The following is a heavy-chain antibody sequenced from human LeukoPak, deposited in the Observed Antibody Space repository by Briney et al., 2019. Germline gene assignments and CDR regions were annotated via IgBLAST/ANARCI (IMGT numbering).Heavy chain of an antibody. D-gene: IGHD3-9*01. CDR2: IYYSGST. J-gene: IGHJ4*02. Sequence: PSETLSLTCTVSGGSISSSSYYWGWIRQPPGKGLEWIGSIYYSGSTYYNPSLKSRVTISVDTSKNQFSLKLSSVTAADTAVYYCARVRNDIRLSPHPNDYWGQGTLVTVSS. CDR3: ARVRNDIRLSPHPNDY. CDR1: GGSISSSSYY. V-gene: IGHV4-39*07.